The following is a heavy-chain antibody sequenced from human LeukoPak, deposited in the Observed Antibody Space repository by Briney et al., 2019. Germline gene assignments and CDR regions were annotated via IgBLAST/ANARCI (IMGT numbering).Heavy chain of an antibody. CDR2: ISAYNGNT. V-gene: IGHV1-18*01. CDR1: GYTFTSYG. CDR3: ARASGSSSWYWFDP. D-gene: IGHD6-13*01. Sequence: ASVKVSCKASGYTFTSYGISWVRQAPGQGLEWMGWISAYNGNTHYAQKLQGRVTMTTDTSTSTAYMELRSLRSDDTAVYYCARASGSSSWYWFDPWGQGTLVTVSS. J-gene: IGHJ5*02.